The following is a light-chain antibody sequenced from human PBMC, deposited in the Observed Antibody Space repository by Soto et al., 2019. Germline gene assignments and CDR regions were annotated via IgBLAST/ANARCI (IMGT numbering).Light chain of an antibody. CDR1: QDINSY. CDR3: QPYDKLQLT. CDR2: DAF. V-gene: IGKV1-33*01. Sequence: DIQMTQSPSSLSASVGDRVTITCQASQDINSYLAWYQQKPGKAPKFLIFDAFNLETGVPSRFSGSGSGTDFTFTISNLQPEDVETYYCQPYDKLQLTLGGGTKVDIK. J-gene: IGKJ4*01.